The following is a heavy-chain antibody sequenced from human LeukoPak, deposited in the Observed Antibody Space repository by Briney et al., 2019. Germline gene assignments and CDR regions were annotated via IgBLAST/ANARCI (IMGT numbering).Heavy chain of an antibody. V-gene: IGHV3-33*01. CDR1: GFTFSSYG. CDR2: IWYDGSNK. CDR3: ARDQSGYSYGFNY. Sequence: GGSLRLSCAASGFTFSSYGMHWVRQAPGKGLEWVAVIWYDGSNKYYADSVKGRFTISRDNSKNTLYLQMNSLRAEDTAVYYCARDQSGYSYGFNYWGQGTLVTVSS. D-gene: IGHD5-18*01. J-gene: IGHJ4*02.